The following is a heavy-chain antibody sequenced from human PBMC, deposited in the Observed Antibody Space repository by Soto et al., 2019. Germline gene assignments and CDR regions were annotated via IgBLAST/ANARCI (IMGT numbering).Heavy chain of an antibody. CDR2: LYPGGIT. CDR3: ARDWRILGMDV. J-gene: IGHJ6*02. CDR1: GFTVSTNY. Sequence: GGSLRLSCAASGFTVSTNYMTWVRQAPGKGLEWVSVLYPGGITYYADSVQGRFTISRDDSKNTVYLQMNSLGGADTAVYYCARDWRILGMDVWGQGTTVTV. V-gene: IGHV3-66*01.